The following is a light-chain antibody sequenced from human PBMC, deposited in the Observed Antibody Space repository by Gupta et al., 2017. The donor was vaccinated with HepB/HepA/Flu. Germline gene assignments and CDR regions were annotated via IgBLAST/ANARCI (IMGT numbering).Light chain of an antibody. CDR3: SSYTSSSTLLYV. J-gene: IGLJ1*01. V-gene: IGLV2-14*01. Sequence: QSALPQPASVSGSPGQSITISCTGTSSDVGGYNYVSWYQQHPGKAPKLMIYDVSNRPSGVSNRFSGSKSGNTASLTISGLQAEYEADYYCSSYTSSSTLLYVFGTGTKVTVL. CDR1: SSDVGGYNY. CDR2: DVS.